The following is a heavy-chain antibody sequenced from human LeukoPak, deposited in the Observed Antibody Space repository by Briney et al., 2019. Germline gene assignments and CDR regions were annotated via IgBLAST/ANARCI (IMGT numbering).Heavy chain of an antibody. Sequence: GGSLRLSCAASGFTFSNYWIHWVRQAPGKGLEWVSMIYSGGNTFYTDSVKGRFIISRDNSKNTLDLQMNSLRAEDTAVYYCARRGHGYGSPFDYWGQGTLVTVSS. J-gene: IGHJ4*02. CDR2: IYSGGNT. D-gene: IGHD5-18*01. CDR3: ARRGHGYGSPFDY. V-gene: IGHV3-66*04. CDR1: GFTFSNYW.